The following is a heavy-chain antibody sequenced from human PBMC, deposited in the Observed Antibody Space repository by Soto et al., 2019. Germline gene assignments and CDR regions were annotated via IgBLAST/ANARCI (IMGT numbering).Heavy chain of an antibody. CDR3: ARDNRMAGSFDX. D-gene: IGHD2-8*01. Sequence: SLRLSCASSGFTFSTYSMNWARQAPGKGLEWIAYISIGSTTIFYADSLKGRFTISRDNAKSSLYLQMNSLRDEDTAVYYCARDNRMAGSFDXWGQGTLVTVSX. J-gene: IGHJ5*02. V-gene: IGHV3-48*02. CDR1: GFTFSTYS. CDR2: ISIGSTTI.